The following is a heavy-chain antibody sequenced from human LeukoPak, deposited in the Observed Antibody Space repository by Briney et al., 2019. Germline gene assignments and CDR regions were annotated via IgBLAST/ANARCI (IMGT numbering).Heavy chain of an antibody. D-gene: IGHD3-10*01. CDR3: TRGGSGSYATFDY. Sequence: ETLSLTCTVSGGSISSYYWSWLRQPPGKGLEWIGRFQSSGSTNYNPSLKSRVTILVDTSKNQFSLRLTSVTAADTAVYYCTRGGSGSYATFDYWGQGTLVTVSS. CDR2: FQSSGST. CDR1: GGSISSYY. J-gene: IGHJ4*02. V-gene: IGHV4-4*07.